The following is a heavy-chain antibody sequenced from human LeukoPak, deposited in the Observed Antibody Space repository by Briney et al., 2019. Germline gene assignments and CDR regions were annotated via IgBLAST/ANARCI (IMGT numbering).Heavy chain of an antibody. CDR1: GFTFSSYS. V-gene: IGHV3-21*01. Sequence: GGSLGLSCAASGFTFSSYSMNWVRQAPGKGLEWVSSISSSSSYIYYADSVKGRFTISRDNAKNSLYLQMNSLRAEDTAVYYCARVPEQRHWNFDYWGQGTLVTVSS. CDR2: ISSSSSYI. D-gene: IGHD6-25*01. CDR3: ARVPEQRHWNFDY. J-gene: IGHJ4*02.